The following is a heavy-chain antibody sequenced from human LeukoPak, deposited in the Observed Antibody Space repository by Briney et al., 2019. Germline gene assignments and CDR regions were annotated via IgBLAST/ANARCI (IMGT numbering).Heavy chain of an antibody. J-gene: IGHJ4*02. V-gene: IGHV3-23*01. D-gene: IGHD3-10*01. CDR2: ISSSADNT. CDR1: GFTFSNYA. Sequence: PGGSLRLSCAASGFTFSNYAMSWVRQAPGKGLEWVSSISSSADNTYHADSVKGRFTISRDNSKNTLYLQMSSLSAEDTAVYYCARTTTPHYYGSGSYALGYWGQGTLVTVPS. CDR3: ARTTTPHYYGSGSYALGY.